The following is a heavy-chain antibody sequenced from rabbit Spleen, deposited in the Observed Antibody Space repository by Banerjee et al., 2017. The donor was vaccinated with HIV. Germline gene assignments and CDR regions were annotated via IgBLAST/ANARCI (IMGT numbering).Heavy chain of an antibody. D-gene: IGHD4-1*01. CDR2: INTYTGKP. CDR1: GFSFSDRDV. Sequence: QEQLVESGGGLVKPEGSLTLSCKASGFSFSDRDVMCWVRQAPGKGLEWIACINTYTGKPVYATWAKGRFTISRTSSTTVTLQMTSLTAADTATHFCARDRTSAWGAPFDLNYYFNLWGPGTLVTVS. J-gene: IGHJ4*01. CDR3: ARDRTSAWGAPFDLNYYFNL. V-gene: IGHV1S45*01.